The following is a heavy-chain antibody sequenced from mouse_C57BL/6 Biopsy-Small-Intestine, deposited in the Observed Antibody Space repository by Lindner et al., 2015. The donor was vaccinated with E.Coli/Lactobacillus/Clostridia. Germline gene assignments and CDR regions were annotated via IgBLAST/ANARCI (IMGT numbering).Heavy chain of an antibody. Sequence: SVKVSCKASGYTFISYCMHWVRQAPGQRLEWMGWINTGNGNTEYSQKFQGRVTFTRDTSASTAYMELSSLGSEDSAVYYCARPNSVFTVDKNFLQWGQGTLV. V-gene: IGHV1-84*01. J-gene: IGHJ3*02. CDR3: ARPNSVFTVDKNFLQ. CDR2: INTGNGNT. D-gene: IGHD4-1*02. CDR1: GYTFISYC.